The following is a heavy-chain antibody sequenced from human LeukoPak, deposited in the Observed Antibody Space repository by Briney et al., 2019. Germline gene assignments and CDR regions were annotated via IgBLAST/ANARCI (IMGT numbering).Heavy chain of an antibody. V-gene: IGHV4-31*03. CDR2: IYYSGST. J-gene: IGHJ3*02. CDR1: GGPISSGGYY. Sequence: SETLSLTCTVSGGPISSGGYYWSWIRQHPGKGLEWIGYIYYSGSTYDNPSLKSRVTISVDTSKNQFSLKLSSVTAADTAVYYCARGTYDSSGPFAFDIWGQGTMVTVSS. CDR3: ARGTYDSSGPFAFDI. D-gene: IGHD3-22*01.